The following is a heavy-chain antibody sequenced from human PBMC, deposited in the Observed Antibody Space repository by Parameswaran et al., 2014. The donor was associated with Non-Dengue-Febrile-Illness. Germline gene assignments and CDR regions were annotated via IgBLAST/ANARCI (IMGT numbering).Heavy chain of an antibody. CDR3: AKGGYSYGYDTWFDP. CDR2: INNSGGST. CDR1: GFTFSSYA. D-gene: IGHD5-18*01. J-gene: IGHJ5*02. V-gene: IGHV3-23*01. Sequence: GGSLRLSCAASGFTFSSYAMSWVRQAPGKGLEWVSSINNSGGSTYYADSVKGRFTISRDNSENTLYLQMNSLRAEDTAVYYCAKGGYSYGYDTWFDPWGQGTLVTVSS.